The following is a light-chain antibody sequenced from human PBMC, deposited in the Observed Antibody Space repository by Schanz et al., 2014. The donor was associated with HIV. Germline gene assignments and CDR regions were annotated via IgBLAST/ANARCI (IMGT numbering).Light chain of an antibody. CDR1: SSDVGGYNY. J-gene: IGLJ2*01. Sequence: QSVLTQPPSVSAAPGQRVTISCTGTSSDVGGYNYVSWYQQHPGKAPKLMIYEVSERPSGVPDRFSGSKSGTSASLAITGLQAEDEADYYCQSYDSSLSGLVFGGGTKVTVL. V-gene: IGLV1-40*01. CDR3: QSYDSSLSGLV. CDR2: EVS.